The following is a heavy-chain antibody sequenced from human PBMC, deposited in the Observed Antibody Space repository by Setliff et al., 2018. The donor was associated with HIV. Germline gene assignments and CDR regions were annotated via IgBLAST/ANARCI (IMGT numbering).Heavy chain of an antibody. V-gene: IGHV1-24*01. CDR2: FEPEDNEI. CDR1: GYTLTELS. Sequence: ASVKVSCKVSGYTLTELSMHWVRQAPGKGLEWMGGFEPEDNEILYAQKFQGRVTLTADTSADTAYMELRSLESEDTGTYYCATGESRVYSYGPRNYWGQGTQVTVSS. D-gene: IGHD3-10*01. CDR3: ATGESRVYSYGPRNY. J-gene: IGHJ4*02.